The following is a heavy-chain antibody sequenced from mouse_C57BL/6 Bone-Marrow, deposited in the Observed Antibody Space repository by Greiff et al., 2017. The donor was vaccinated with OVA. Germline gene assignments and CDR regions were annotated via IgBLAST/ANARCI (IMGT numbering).Heavy chain of an antibody. CDR1: GFTFSSYG. Sequence: EVHLVESGGDLVKPGGSLKLSCAASGFTFSSYGMSWVRQTPDKRLEWVATISSGGSYTYYPDSVKGRFTISRDNAKNTLYLQMSSLKSEDTAMYYCARNDYDDWFAYWGQGTLVTVSA. J-gene: IGHJ3*01. CDR3: ARNDYDDWFAY. V-gene: IGHV5-6*01. CDR2: ISSGGSYT. D-gene: IGHD2-4*01.